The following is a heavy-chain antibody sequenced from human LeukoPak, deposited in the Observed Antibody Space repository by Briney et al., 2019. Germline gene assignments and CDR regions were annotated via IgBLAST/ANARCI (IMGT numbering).Heavy chain of an antibody. CDR1: GFTFSNAW. J-gene: IGHJ4*02. V-gene: IGHV3-15*01. D-gene: IGHD5-12*01. Sequence: PGGSLRLSCAASGFTFSNAWMSWVRQAPGKGLEWVSRIKSKTDGGTTDYAAPVKGRFTISRDDSKNTLYLQMNSLKTEDTAVYYCTTYSGYDFTVDFWGQGTLVTVSS. CDR2: IKSKTDGGTT. CDR3: TTYSGYDFTVDF.